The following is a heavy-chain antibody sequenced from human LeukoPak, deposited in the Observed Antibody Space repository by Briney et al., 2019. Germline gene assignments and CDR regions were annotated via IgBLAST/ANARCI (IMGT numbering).Heavy chain of an antibody. CDR3: ARHPGTFHFDY. Sequence: SETLSLTCTVSGGSISSSSYSWGWIRQPPGKGLEWIGSIYYSGSTYYNPSLKSRVTISVDTSKNQFSLKLSSVTAADTAVYYCARHPGTFHFDYWGQGTLVTVSS. CDR1: GGSISSSSYS. CDR2: IYYSGST. V-gene: IGHV4-39*01. D-gene: IGHD1-7*01. J-gene: IGHJ4*02.